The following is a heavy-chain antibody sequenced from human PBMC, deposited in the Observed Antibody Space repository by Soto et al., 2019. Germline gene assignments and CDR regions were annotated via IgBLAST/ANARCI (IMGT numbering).Heavy chain of an antibody. Sequence: VQLVESGGGLVQPGGSLRLSCAASGFIFSSYWMHWVRQAPGKGPVWVSRIGSDGSGTTYADSVKGRFTISRDNAKNTVYLQMTSLSAEDTAVYYCTRVLAGTSGQFDYWGQGTLVTVSS. CDR2: IGSDGSGT. CDR3: TRVLAGTSGQFDY. D-gene: IGHD1-26*01. CDR1: GFIFSSYW. J-gene: IGHJ4*02. V-gene: IGHV3-74*01.